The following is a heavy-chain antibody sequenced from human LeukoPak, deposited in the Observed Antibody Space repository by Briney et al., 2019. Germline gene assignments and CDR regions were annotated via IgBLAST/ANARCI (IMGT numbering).Heavy chain of an antibody. D-gene: IGHD5-18*01. V-gene: IGHV3-7*03. CDR1: GFTFSSYW. CDR3: ARGGIHRY. Sequence: QPGGSLRLSCAASGFTFSSYWMSWVRQVPGKGLEWVANINQDGSEKNYVGSVKGRFTISRDNAKNSLYLQMKSLRAEDTAVYYCARGGIHRYWGQGTLVTVSS. J-gene: IGHJ4*02. CDR2: INQDGSEK.